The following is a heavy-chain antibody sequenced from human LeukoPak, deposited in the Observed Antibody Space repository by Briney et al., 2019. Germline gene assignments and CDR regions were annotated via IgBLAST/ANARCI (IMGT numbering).Heavy chain of an antibody. Sequence: SQTLSLTCTVSGGSVNSGSYYWSWIRQPAGKGLEWNGHIYVSGSTNYNPSLKSRVTISVDTSKNQFSLKLRSVTAADTAVYYCARAGGVTRIMVRGVTTYHDYYSMDVWGKGTTVTISS. V-gene: IGHV4-61*09. D-gene: IGHD3-10*01. J-gene: IGHJ6*03. CDR1: GGSVNSGSYY. CDR3: ARAGGVTRIMVRGVTTYHDYYSMDV. CDR2: IYVSGST.